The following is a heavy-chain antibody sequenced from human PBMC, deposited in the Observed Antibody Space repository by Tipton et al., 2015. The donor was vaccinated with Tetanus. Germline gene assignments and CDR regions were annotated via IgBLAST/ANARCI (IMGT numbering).Heavy chain of an antibody. D-gene: IGHD2-2*01. V-gene: IGHV4-4*07. J-gene: IGHJ4*02. CDR2: IYTSGST. CDR3: AREPVSTSRSDIVVVPAASFDY. Sequence: TLSLTCTASGGSISSYYWSWIRQPAGKGLEWIGRIYTSGSTNYNPPLKSRVTMSVDTAKNQFSLKLSSVTAADTAVYYCAREPVSTSRSDIVVVPAASFDYWGQGTLVTVSS. CDR1: GGSISSYY.